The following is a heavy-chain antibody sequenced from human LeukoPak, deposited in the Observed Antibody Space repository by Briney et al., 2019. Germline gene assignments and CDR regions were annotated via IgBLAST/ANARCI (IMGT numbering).Heavy chain of an antibody. CDR2: INNDGSST. D-gene: IGHD6-6*01. Sequence: GGSLRLSCGASGFTFSSYWMHWVRQAPGKGLVWVSRINNDGSSTSYADSVKGRFTISRDNAKNSLYLQMNSLRAEDTAVYYCARDGVYSSSTYYYYYYMDVWGKGTTVTVSS. CDR3: ARDGVYSSSTYYYYYYMDV. V-gene: IGHV3-74*01. CDR1: GFTFSSYW. J-gene: IGHJ6*03.